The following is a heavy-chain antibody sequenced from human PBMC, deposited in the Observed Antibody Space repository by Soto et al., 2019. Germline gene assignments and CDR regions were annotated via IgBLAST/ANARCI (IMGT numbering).Heavy chain of an antibody. D-gene: IGHD4-4*01. CDR3: ARDRIGGTVTTDYYYYGMDV. CDR2: IYTSGST. J-gene: IGHJ6*02. Sequence: ASETLSLTCTVSGGSISSYYWSWIRQPAGKGLEWIGRIYTSGSTNYNPSLKSRVTMSVDTSKNQFSLKLSSVTAADTAVYYCARDRIGGTVTTDYYYYGMDVWGQGTTVTVSS. V-gene: IGHV4-4*07. CDR1: GGSISSYY.